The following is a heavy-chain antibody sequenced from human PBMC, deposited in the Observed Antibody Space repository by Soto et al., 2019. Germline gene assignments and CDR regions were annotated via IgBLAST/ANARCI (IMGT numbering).Heavy chain of an antibody. CDR1: GFIFSGYG. Sequence: QVQLVESGGGVVQPGRSLRLSCAASGFIFSGYGRHWVRQAPGKGLEWLAVIVRDGSEKYYGDSVKGRFTVSRDNSNNMLYLEMSSLRVDDTAVYYCARDDDYVDNGLDHWGQGNLVTVSS. CDR2: IVRDGSEK. V-gene: IGHV3-33*01. CDR3: ARDDDYVDNGLDH. J-gene: IGHJ4*02. D-gene: IGHD4-17*01.